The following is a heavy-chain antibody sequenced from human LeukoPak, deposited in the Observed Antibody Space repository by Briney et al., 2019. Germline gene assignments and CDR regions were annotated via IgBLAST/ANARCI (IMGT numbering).Heavy chain of an antibody. Sequence: ASVKVSCKASGGTFSSYAISWVRQAPGQGLEWMGGIIPIFGTANYAQKFQGRVTITTDESTSTAYMELSSLRSEDTAVYYCARASGAPGYWSLSEQYYYHYWGQGTGATVTA. CDR3: ARASGAPGYWSLSEQYYYHY. V-gene: IGHV1-69*05. D-gene: IGHD2-2*03. CDR2: IIPIFGTA. J-gene: IGHJ4*02. CDR1: GGTFSSYA.